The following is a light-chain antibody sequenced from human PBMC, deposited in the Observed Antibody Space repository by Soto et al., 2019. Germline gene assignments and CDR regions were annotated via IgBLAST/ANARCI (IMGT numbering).Light chain of an antibody. J-gene: IGKJ3*01. CDR3: QHNGV. V-gene: IGKV1-12*01. CDR1: QGIGSW. CDR2: ATS. Sequence: DIQMTQSPSSVSASVGESVTMSCRASQGIGSWLAWYQQQPGKAPKLLIFATSSLQGGVPSRFSGSGSGTDFTLTINSLQHEDFATYYCQHNGVFGPGTKVDVK.